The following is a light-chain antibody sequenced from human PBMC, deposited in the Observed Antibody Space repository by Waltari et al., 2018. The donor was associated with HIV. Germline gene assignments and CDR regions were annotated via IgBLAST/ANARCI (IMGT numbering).Light chain of an antibody. CDR3: MQALQTQYT. CDR2: LGS. CDR1: QSLLHSNGYNY. V-gene: IGKV2-28*01. J-gene: IGKJ2*01. Sequence: LPVTPGEPASISCRSSQSLLHSNGYNYLDWYLQKPGQSPQLLIYLGSNRASGVPDRFSGSGSGTDFTLKISRVEAEDVGVYYCMQALQTQYTFGQGTKLEIK.